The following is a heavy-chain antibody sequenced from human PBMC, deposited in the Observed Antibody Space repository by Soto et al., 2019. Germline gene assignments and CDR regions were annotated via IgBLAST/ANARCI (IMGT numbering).Heavy chain of an antibody. CDR1: NGSISSRSSS. J-gene: IGHJ4*02. V-gene: IGHV4-39*01. Sequence: QLQLQESGSGLVKPSETLSLTCIVSNGSISSRSSSWGWILQTRGKGLELIGSIYYIGNTYYNPYLKLRVTITIDTSKTQFSLKINSVTAADSAVYFCGGQDYGAKGYYLEDWGQGALVTVSS. D-gene: IGHD4-17*01. CDR2: IYYIGNT. CDR3: GGQDYGAKGYYLED.